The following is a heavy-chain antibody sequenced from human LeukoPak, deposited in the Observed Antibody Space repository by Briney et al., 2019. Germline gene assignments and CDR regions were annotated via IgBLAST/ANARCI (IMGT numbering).Heavy chain of an antibody. CDR1: GFTISNYW. V-gene: IGHV3-7*01. J-gene: IGHJ6*03. Sequence: GGSLRLSCAASGFTISNYWMNWVRQAPGKGQEWVANIKQDGSEKNYVDSVKGRFTMSRDNAKNSLYLQMNSLRAEDTAVYYCAKDALTNPKFYYYYYMDVWGKGTTVTVSS. CDR3: AKDALTNPKFYYYYYMDV. CDR2: IKQDGSEK. D-gene: IGHD1/OR15-1a*01.